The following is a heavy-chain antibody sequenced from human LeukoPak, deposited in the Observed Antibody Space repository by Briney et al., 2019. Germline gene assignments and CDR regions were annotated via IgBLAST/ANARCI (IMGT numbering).Heavy chain of an antibody. Sequence: GGSLRLSCAACGFTFDDYAMHWVRQAPGKGLEWVSGISWNSGRIGYADSVKGRFTISRDNAKNSLYLQMNSLRAEDTAVYYCAKGLGYSYGYFDYWGQGTLVTVSS. V-gene: IGHV3-9*01. CDR3: AKGLGYSYGYFDY. CDR1: GFTFDDYA. J-gene: IGHJ4*02. D-gene: IGHD5-18*01. CDR2: ISWNSGRI.